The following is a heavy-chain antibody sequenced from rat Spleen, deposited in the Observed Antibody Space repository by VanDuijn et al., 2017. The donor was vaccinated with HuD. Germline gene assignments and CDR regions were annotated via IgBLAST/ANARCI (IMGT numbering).Heavy chain of an antibody. CDR1: GFTFSDYN. J-gene: IGHJ4*01. CDR2: ISYDGSST. D-gene: IGHD4-3*01. Sequence: EVQLVESGGGLVQPGRSLKLSCAASGFTFSDYNMAWVRQAPKKGLEWVATISYDGSSTYYRDSVKGRFTISRDNAKSTLYLQMDSLRSEDTATYYCARHRGTDYVMDAWGQGASVTVSS. V-gene: IGHV5-7*01. CDR3: ARHRGTDYVMDA.